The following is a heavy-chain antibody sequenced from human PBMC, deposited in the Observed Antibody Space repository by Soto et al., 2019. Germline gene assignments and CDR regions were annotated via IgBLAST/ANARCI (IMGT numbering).Heavy chain of an antibody. V-gene: IGHV3-23*01. CDR3: AKGGCSGGSCYPFDY. D-gene: IGHD2-15*01. J-gene: IGHJ4*02. Sequence: PGGSLRLSCAASGFTFSHYAMSWVRQAPGKGLQWLSTISGGGASAYYADSVKGRFIISRDNSKNTLSLQMKSLRVDDTAVYYCAKGGCSGGSCYPFDYWGQGTLVTVS. CDR1: GFTFSHYA. CDR2: ISGGGASA.